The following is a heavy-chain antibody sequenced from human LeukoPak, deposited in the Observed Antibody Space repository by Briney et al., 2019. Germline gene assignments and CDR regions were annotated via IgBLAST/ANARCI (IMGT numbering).Heavy chain of an antibody. CDR2: INQDGSEE. V-gene: IGHV3-7*01. CDR3: VRDGGVSGYDLLDY. Sequence: GGSLRLSCAASGFTFSNYWMSWVRQAPGKGLKWVAHINQDGSEEHYMDSVKARFIISRDNAKNSLSLQMDSLRAEDTAVYYCVRDGGVSGYDLLDYWGQGTLVTVSS. CDR1: GFTFSNYW. J-gene: IGHJ4*02. D-gene: IGHD5-12*01.